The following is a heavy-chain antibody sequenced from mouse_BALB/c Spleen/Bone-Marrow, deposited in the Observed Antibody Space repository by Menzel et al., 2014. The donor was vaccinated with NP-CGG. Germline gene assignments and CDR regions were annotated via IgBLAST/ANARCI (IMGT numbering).Heavy chain of an antibody. V-gene: IGHV14-3*02. CDR1: GFNIKDTY. J-gene: IGHJ4*01. D-gene: IGHD2-1*01. CDR3: ARWDGNYIYAMDY. Sequence: VQLQQSGAELVKPGASVKLSCTASGFNIKDTYMRWVKQRPEQGLEWIGRIDPANGNTKYDPKFQGKATITADTSSNTAYLQLSSLTSEDTAVYYCARWDGNYIYAMDYWGQGTSVTVSS. CDR2: IDPANGNT.